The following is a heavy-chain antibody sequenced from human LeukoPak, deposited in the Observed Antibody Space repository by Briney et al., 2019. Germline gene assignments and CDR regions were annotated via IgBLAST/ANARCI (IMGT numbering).Heavy chain of an antibody. J-gene: IGHJ4*02. D-gene: IGHD6-13*01. CDR3: ARFPSSRRPSDY. CDR2: INPNSGGT. Sequence: ASVKVSCEASGYTFTGYYMHWVRQAPGQGLEWMGWINPNSGGTNYAQKFQGRVTMTRDTSISTAYMELSRLRSDDTAVYYCARFPSSRRPSDYWGQGTLVTVSS. V-gene: IGHV1-2*02. CDR1: GYTFTGYY.